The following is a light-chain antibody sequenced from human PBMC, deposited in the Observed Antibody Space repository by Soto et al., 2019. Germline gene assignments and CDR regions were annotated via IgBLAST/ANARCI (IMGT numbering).Light chain of an antibody. CDR1: QGVSRY. CDR3: QHRSSWPLP. J-gene: IGKJ3*01. Sequence: EIVLTQSPAPLYLFPGERATLSCRASQGVSRYLAWYQQRPGQTPRLLIYDAFNRATGIPARFSGSGSGTDFTLSISSLEPEDFAVYYCQHRSSWPLPFGPGTTVDI. CDR2: DAF. V-gene: IGKV3-11*01.